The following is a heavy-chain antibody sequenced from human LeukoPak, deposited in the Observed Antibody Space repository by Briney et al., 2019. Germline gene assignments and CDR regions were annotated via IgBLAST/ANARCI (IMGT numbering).Heavy chain of an antibody. J-gene: IGHJ4*02. Sequence: SVKVSCKASGGTFSSYAISWVRQAPGQGLEWMGGIIPIFGTANYAQKFQGRVTMTTDTSTSTAYMELRSLRSDDTAVYYCARGLGELDYWGQGTLVTVSS. V-gene: IGHV1-69*05. CDR2: IIPIFGTA. CDR1: GGTFSSYA. D-gene: IGHD3-16*01. CDR3: ARGLGELDY.